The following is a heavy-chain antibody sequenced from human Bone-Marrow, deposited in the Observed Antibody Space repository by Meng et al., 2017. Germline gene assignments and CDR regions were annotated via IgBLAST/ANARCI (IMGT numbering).Heavy chain of an antibody. V-gene: IGHV4-34*01. CDR2: INHSGST. CDR1: GGSFSDYD. Sequence: VQLTQWGAGLFKPSETLSLTCVVSGGSFSDYDWSWIRQSPGKGLEWIGEINHSGSTNYNPSLESRATISVDTSQNNLSLKLSSVTAADSAVYYCARGPTTMAHDFDYWGQGTLVTVSS. D-gene: IGHD4-11*01. CDR3: ARGPTTMAHDFDY. J-gene: IGHJ4*02.